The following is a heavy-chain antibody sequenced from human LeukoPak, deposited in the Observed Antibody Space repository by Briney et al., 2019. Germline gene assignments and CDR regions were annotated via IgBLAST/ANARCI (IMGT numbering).Heavy chain of an antibody. J-gene: IGHJ6*03. CDR1: GFTFSSYA. V-gene: IGHV3-64*01. D-gene: IGHD3-3*01. CDR2: ISSNGGST. CDR3: ARAGKGVVTPFRYYYYMDV. Sequence: GGSLRLSCAASGFTFSSYAMHWVRQAPGKGLEYVSAISSNGGSTYYANSVKGRFTISRDNSKNTLYLQMGSLRAEDIAVYYCARAGKGVVTPFRYYYYMDVWGKGTTVTVSS.